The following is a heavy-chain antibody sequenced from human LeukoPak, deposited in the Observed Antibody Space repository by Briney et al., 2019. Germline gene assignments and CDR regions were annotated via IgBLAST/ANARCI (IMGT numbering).Heavy chain of an antibody. CDR3: ARGYYYDSSGYQPFDY. CDR1: GGTFSSYA. CDR2: IIPIFGTA. D-gene: IGHD3-22*01. V-gene: IGHV1-69*13. Sequence: EASVTVSCTASGGTFSSYAISWVRQAPGQGLEWMGGIIPIFGTANYAQKFQGRVTITADESTSTAYMELSSLRSEDTAVYYCARGYYYDSSGYQPFDYWGQGTLVTVSS. J-gene: IGHJ4*02.